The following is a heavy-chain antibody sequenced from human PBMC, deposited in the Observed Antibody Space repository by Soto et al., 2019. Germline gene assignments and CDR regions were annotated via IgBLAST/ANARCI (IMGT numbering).Heavy chain of an antibody. CDR1: GGSISSGGYY. J-gene: IGHJ4*02. CDR3: ARDRIDCGGDCYDY. D-gene: IGHD2-21*01. Sequence: SETLSLTCTVSGGSISSGGYYWSWIRQHPGKGLEWIGYIYYSGGTYYNPSLKSRVTISVDTSKNQFSLKLSSVTAADTAVYYCARDRIDCGGDCYDYWGQGTLVTVSS. V-gene: IGHV4-31*03. CDR2: IYYSGGT.